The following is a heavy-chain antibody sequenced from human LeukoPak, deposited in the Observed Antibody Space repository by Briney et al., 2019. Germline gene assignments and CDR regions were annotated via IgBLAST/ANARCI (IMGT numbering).Heavy chain of an antibody. J-gene: IGHJ5*02. Sequence: GGSLRLSCSASGFTFDDYAMHWVRQAPGKGLEWVSGVSWNSGSIGYADSVKGRFTISRDNAKNSLYLQMNSLRTEDTALYYCVKDMLGVPGNWFDPWGQGTLVTVSS. CDR1: GFTFDDYA. CDR3: VKDMLGVPGNWFDP. D-gene: IGHD3-10*01. V-gene: IGHV3-9*01. CDR2: VSWNSGSI.